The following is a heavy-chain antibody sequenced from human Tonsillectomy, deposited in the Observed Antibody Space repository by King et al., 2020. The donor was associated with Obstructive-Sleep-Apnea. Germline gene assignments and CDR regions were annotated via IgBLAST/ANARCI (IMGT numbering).Heavy chain of an antibody. CDR3: ARGPSLGEENDY. CDR1: GDSISTSYY. J-gene: IGHJ4*02. Sequence: QLQESGPGLVKPSETLSLTCTVSGDSISTSYYWSWIRQPPGKGLEWIGSIDYSGITHYNPSLKSRLPISVDTSKNQFSLNLSSVTAADTAVYYCARGPSLGEENDYWGQGTLVTVSS. V-gene: IGHV4-39*07. CDR2: IDYSGIT. D-gene: IGHD2-21*01.